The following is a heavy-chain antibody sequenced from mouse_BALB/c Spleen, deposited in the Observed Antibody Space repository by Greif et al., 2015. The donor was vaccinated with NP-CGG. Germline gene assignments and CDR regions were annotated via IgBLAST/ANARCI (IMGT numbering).Heavy chain of an antibody. Sequence: VQLKESGAELVKPGASVKLSCTASGFNIKDTYMHWVKQRPEQGLEWIGRIDPANGNTKYDPKFQGKATITADTSSNTAYLQLSSLTSEDTAVYYCASYDCDYWGQGTTLTVSS. CDR3: ASYDCDY. CDR2: IDPANGNT. V-gene: IGHV14-3*02. D-gene: IGHD2-4*01. J-gene: IGHJ2*01. CDR1: GFNIKDTY.